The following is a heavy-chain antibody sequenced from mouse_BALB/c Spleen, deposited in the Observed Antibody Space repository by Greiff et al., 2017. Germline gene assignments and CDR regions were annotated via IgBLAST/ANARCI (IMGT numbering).Heavy chain of an antibody. Sequence: EVKLVESGGGLVKPGGSLKLSCAASGFAFSSYDMSWVRQTPEKRLEWVAYISSGGGSTYYPDTVKGRFTISRDNAKNTLYLQMSSLKSEDTAMYYCARQGATSLYYAMDYWGQGTSVTVSS. D-gene: IGHD3-1*01. CDR2: ISSGGGST. J-gene: IGHJ4*01. CDR1: GFAFSSYD. CDR3: ARQGATSLYYAMDY. V-gene: IGHV5-12-1*01.